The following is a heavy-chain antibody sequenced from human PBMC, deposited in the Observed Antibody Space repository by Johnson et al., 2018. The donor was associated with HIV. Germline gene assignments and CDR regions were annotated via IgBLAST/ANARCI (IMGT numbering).Heavy chain of an antibody. CDR2: IYSGDST. J-gene: IGHJ3*02. Sequence: VQLVESGGGLVQPGGSLRLSCAASGFTFSSYAMSWVRQAPGKGLEWVSVIYSGDSTYYADSVKGRFTISRDNSKNTLYLQMNRLRAEDTAVYYCATLGVVIATRDAFDIWGQGTMVTVSS. CDR3: ATLGVVIATRDAFDI. V-gene: IGHV3-66*04. D-gene: IGHD2-21*01. CDR1: GFTFSSYA.